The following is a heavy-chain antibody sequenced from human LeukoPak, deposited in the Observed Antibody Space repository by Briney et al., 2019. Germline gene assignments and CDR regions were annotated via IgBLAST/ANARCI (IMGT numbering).Heavy chain of an antibody. V-gene: IGHV3-20*04. J-gene: IGHJ4*02. D-gene: IGHD1-26*01. CDR2: LNWNGGGT. Sequence: GGSLRLSCAASGFTFDDYGMRWVRRAPGTGLEWVSGLNWNGGGTVYVDSVKGRITISRDNAKNSLYLQMNSLRAEDTALYYCVRDLRTGSYGNYFDHWGQGTLVTVSS. CDR3: VRDLRTGSYGNYFDH. CDR1: GFTFDDYG.